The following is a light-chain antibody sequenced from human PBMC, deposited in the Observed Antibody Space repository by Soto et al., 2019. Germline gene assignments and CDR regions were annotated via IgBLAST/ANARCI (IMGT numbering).Light chain of an antibody. CDR3: QSYDSSLTGSYV. V-gene: IGLV1-40*01. CDR1: RSNNGADYD. J-gene: IGLJ1*01. Sequence: SVLTPPPPLSWAPGERGTLSLPRGRSNNGADYDVHWYQQLPGTAPKLLVYGDFSRPSGVPDRFSASKSGTSASLAITGLQAEDEADYYCQSYDSSLTGSYVFGTGTKVTVL. CDR2: GDF.